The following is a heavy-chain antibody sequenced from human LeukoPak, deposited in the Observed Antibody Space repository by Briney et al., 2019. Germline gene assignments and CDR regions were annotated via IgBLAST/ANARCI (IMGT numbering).Heavy chain of an antibody. CDR2: IQSKTYGGTT. CDR1: GFTFSNAW. Sequence: GGSLRLSCAASGFTFSNAWMSWVRQAPRKGLEWVGRIQSKTYGGTTEYAAPVKGRFTISKDDTKNALYPEMYNLKTEDTAVYYCTTAGCSWYAGGQGTLVTVSS. CDR3: TTAGCSWYA. D-gene: IGHD6-13*01. V-gene: IGHV3-15*01. J-gene: IGHJ4*02.